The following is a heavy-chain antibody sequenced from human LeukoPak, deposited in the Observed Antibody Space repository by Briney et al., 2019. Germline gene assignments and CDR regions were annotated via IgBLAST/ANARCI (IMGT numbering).Heavy chain of an antibody. CDR3: AKGTGTGTTVDY. Sequence: PGGSLRLSCAASGFTFSSYGMHWVRQAPGKGLEWVAVIWYGGSNKYYADSVKGRFTISRDNSKNTLYLQMNSLRAEDTAVYYCAKGTGTGTTVDYWGQGTLVTVSS. CDR1: GFTFSSYG. V-gene: IGHV3-30*02. CDR2: IWYGGSNK. J-gene: IGHJ4*02. D-gene: IGHD1-7*01.